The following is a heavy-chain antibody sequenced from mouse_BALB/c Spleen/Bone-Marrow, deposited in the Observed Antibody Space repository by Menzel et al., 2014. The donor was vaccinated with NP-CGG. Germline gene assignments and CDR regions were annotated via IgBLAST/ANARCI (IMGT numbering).Heavy chain of an antibody. CDR1: GYAFTSYV. V-gene: IGHV1-14*01. CDR3: TREAASPLAY. J-gene: IGHJ3*01. Sequence: VQLQHSGPELVKPGASVKMSCKASGYAFTSYVMHWVKQKPGQGLEWIEYINPYNDGSKYNEKFKDKATLTSDKSSSTAYMELSSLTSEDSAVYYCTREAASPLAYWGQGTLVTVSA. D-gene: IGHD6-1*01. CDR2: INPYNDGS.